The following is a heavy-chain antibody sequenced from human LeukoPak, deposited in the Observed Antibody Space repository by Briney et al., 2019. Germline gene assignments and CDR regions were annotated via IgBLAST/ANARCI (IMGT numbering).Heavy chain of an antibody. V-gene: IGHV3-7*03. CDR2: IKQDGSEK. CDR1: GFTFSSYA. Sequence: GGSLRLSCAASGFTFSSYAMSWVRQAPGKGLEWVANIKQDGSEKYYVDSVKGRFTISRDNAKNSLYLQMNSLRAEDTAVYYCARARWLQLPDIWGQGTMVTVSS. D-gene: IGHD5-24*01. J-gene: IGHJ3*02. CDR3: ARARWLQLPDI.